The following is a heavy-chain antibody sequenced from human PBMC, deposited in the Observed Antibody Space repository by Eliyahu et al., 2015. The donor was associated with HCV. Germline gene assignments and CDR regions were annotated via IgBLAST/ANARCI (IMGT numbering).Heavy chain of an antibody. V-gene: IGHV3-30*18. CDR1: GFHFXGYG. CDR2: ISYDGSKT. CDR3: AKDRGYDYYYYYGMDV. D-gene: IGHD5-12*01. J-gene: IGHJ6*02. Sequence: QVQLVESGGGVVQPGRSLRLSCAASGFHFXGYGMHCVRQAPGKGLEGGAVISYDGSKTYYGDSVKGRFTISRDNSKNTLYVQMNSLRPEDTAVYYCAKDRGYDYYYYYGMDVWGQGTTVTVSS.